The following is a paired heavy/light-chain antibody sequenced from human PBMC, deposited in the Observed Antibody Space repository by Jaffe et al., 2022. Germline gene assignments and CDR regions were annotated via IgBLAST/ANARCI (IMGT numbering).Heavy chain of an antibody. V-gene: IGHV3-49*03. Sequence: EVQLVESGGGLVQPGRSLRLSCTTSGFTFRDSGMSWMRHLPGKGLEWVGFIRNKAYGGAAVYGASVKGRFTISRDDSRSIAYLQMDSLKTEDTAVYYCTRDGRGTNSYYFDCWGQGTLVTVSS. CDR3: TRDGRGTNSYYFDC. CDR2: IRNKAYGGAA. D-gene: IGHD7-27*01. CDR1: GFTFRDSG. J-gene: IGHJ4*02.
Light chain of an antibody. CDR1: QGISNH. CDR2: ASS. CDR3: LQHNSDPLT. V-gene: IGKV1-17*03. J-gene: IGKJ4*01. Sequence: DIQMTQSPSAMSASVGDRVTITCRASQGISNHLVWFQQKPGKVPKRLIYASSSLQSGVPSRFSGSGSGTEFTLTISSLQPEDFATYYCLQHNSDPLTFGGGTKVEIK.